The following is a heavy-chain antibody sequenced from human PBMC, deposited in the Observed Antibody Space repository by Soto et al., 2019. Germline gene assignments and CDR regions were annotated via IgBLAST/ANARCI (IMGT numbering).Heavy chain of an antibody. CDR3: ARASAAAAGKAEYFQL. CDR1: GYTFTSYG. Sequence: ASVKVSCKASGYTFTSYGISWVRQAPGQGLEWMGWISAYNGNTNYAQKLQVRVTMTTDTSTGTAYMELRSLRSDDTAVYECARASAAAAGKAEYFQLWGQGTLVTVSS. CDR2: ISAYNGNT. D-gene: IGHD6-13*01. J-gene: IGHJ1*01. V-gene: IGHV1-18*01.